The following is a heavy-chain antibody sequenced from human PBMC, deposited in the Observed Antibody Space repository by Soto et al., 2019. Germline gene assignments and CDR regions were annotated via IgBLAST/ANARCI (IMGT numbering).Heavy chain of an antibody. J-gene: IGHJ4*02. Sequence: EVQLLESGGGLVQPGGSLRLSCAASGFTFSSYAMSWVRQAPGKGLEWVSAISGSGGSTYYADSVKGLFTISRDNSKTPLSLQMNSRRPGDTAVYYCAYRSTPFDYGGQGTLVTVSS. V-gene: IGHV3-23*01. CDR2: ISGSGGST. CDR3: AYRSTPFDY. CDR1: GFTFSSYA. D-gene: IGHD6-13*01.